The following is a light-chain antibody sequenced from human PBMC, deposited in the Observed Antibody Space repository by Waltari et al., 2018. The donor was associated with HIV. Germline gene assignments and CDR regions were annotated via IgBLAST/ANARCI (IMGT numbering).Light chain of an antibody. V-gene: IGLV1-40*01. CDR2: ANN. J-gene: IGLJ2*01. Sequence: QSVLTQPPSVSGAPGQRVTISCPGSSSNIGAGYVVHWYQQLPGTAPKLLIYANNNRPSGVPDRFSGSKSGTSASLAITGLQTEDEADYYCQSYDSRLSGSVVFGGGTKLTVL. CDR3: QSYDSRLSGSVV. CDR1: SSNIGAGYV.